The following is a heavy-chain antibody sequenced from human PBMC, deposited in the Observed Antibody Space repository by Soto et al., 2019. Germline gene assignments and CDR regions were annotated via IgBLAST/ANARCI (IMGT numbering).Heavy chain of an antibody. CDR1: GGTFSSYT. J-gene: IGHJ3*02. V-gene: IGHV1-69*02. CDR2: IIPILGIA. CDR3: ARSSHCSSTSCFPDAFDT. D-gene: IGHD2-2*01. Sequence: QVQLVQSGAEVKKPGSSVKVSCKASGGTFSSYTISWVRQAPGQGLEWMGRIIPILGIANYAQKFQGRVTITADKSTSTAYMELSSLRSEDTAVYYCARSSHCSSTSCFPDAFDTWGQGTMVTVSS.